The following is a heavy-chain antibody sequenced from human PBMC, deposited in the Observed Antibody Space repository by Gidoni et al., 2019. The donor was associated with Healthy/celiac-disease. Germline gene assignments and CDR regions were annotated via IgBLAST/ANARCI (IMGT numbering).Heavy chain of an antibody. D-gene: IGHD6-19*01. Sequence: VQLVAYGGGLVQPGRSLRLSCAASGFTFDDYAMHWGRQAPGKGLEWVSGISWNSGSIGYADSVKGRFTISRDNSKNSLYLQMNSLRAEDTALYYCAKDTPVAFWGQGTLVTVSS. V-gene: IGHV3-9*01. CDR1: GFTFDDYA. CDR2: ISWNSGSI. CDR3: AKDTPVAF. J-gene: IGHJ4*02.